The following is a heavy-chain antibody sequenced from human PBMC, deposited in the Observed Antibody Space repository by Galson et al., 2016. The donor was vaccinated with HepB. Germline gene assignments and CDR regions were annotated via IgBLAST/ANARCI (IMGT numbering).Heavy chain of an antibody. V-gene: IGHV3-9*01. CDR1: GFTFDKYA. J-gene: IGHJ4*02. CDR3: VKGYDFWSGNYAQGGLDV. Sequence: SLRLSCAASGFTFDKYAMHWVRQAPGKGLEWVSGITWNSGNIGHADSVKGRFTISRDNAKNSLYLEMNSLRPEDTALYFCVKGYDFWSGNYAQGGLDVWGQGTLVTVSS. CDR2: ITWNSGNI. D-gene: IGHD3-3*01.